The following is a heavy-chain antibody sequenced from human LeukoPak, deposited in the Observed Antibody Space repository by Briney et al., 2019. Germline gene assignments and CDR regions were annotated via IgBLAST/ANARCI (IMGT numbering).Heavy chain of an antibody. CDR1: GFTFSSYA. J-gene: IGHJ3*02. CDR3: AREGAAAGTLPAFDN. Sequence: GRSLRLSCAASGFTFSSYAMHWVRQAPGKGLEWVAVISYDGSNKYYADSVKGRFTISRDNSKNTLYLQMNSLRAEDTAVYYCAREGAAAGTLPAFDNWGQGTMVTVSS. D-gene: IGHD6-13*01. V-gene: IGHV3-30-3*01. CDR2: ISYDGSNK.